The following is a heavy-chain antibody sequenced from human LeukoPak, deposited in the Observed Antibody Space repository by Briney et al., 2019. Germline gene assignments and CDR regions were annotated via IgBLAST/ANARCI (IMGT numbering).Heavy chain of an antibody. CDR1: GYTFTGYY. D-gene: IGHD3-22*01. CDR2: INPNSGGT. J-gene: IGHJ6*02. V-gene: IGHV1-2*02. CDR3: AREASSDYDSSGYSRDWWYYGMDV. Sequence: ASVKVSCKASGYTFTGYYMHWVRQAPGQGLEWMGWINPNSGGTNYAQKFQGRVTMTRDTSISTAYMELSRLRSDDTAVCYCAREASSDYDSSGYSRDWWYYGMDVWGQGTTVTVSS.